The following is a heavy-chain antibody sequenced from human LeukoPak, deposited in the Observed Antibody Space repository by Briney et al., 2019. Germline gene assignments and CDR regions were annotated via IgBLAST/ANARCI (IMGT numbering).Heavy chain of an antibody. J-gene: IGHJ4*02. CDR1: GFTFDDYA. V-gene: IGHV3-9*01. D-gene: IGHD3-10*01. CDR3: AKGGPGSYSTDY. Sequence: GGSLRLSCAASGFTFDDYAMHWVRQAPGKGLEWVSGISWNSGSIGYADSVKGRFTISRDNAKNSLYLQMNSLRAEDTALYYCAKGGPGSYSTDYWGQGTLVTVSS. CDR2: ISWNSGSI.